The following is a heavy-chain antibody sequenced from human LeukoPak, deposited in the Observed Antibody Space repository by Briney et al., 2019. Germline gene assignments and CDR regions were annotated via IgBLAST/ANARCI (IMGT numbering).Heavy chain of an antibody. CDR2: ISSSSSYI. CDR3: ARDPNSGYDC. J-gene: IGHJ4*02. D-gene: IGHD5-12*01. Sequence: PGGSLRLSCAASGFTFSSYSMNWVRQAPGKGLEWVSSISSSSSYIYYADSVKGRFTISRDNAENSLYLQMNSLRAEDTAVYYCARDPNSGYDCWGQGTLVTVSS. CDR1: GFTFSSYS. V-gene: IGHV3-21*01.